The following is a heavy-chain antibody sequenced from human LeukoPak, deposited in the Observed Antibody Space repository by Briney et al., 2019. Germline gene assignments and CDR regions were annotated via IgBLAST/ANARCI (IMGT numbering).Heavy chain of an antibody. D-gene: IGHD2-21*01. CDR3: ARVVGVVVSWFDP. V-gene: IGHV3-66*01. CDR1: GFTFSSYS. J-gene: IGHJ5*02. Sequence: GGSLRLSCAASGFTFSSYSMNWVRQAPGKGLEWVSVIYSGGSTYYADSVKGRFTISRDNSKNTLYLQMNSLRAEDTAVYYCARVVGVVVSWFDPWGQGTLVTVSS. CDR2: IYSGGST.